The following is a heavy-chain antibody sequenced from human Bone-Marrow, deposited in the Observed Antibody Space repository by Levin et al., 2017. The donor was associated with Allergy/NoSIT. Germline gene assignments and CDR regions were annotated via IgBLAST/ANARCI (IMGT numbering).Heavy chain of an antibody. D-gene: IGHD3-22*01. Sequence: GESLKISCQASGYTFTGYYMHWVRQAPGQGLEWMGWINPNSGDTNYAQKFQGRVTMTRDTSISTAYMELSRLRSDDTAVYYCAREPTMIVAPLAQNWFDPWGQGTLVTVSS. CDR2: INPNSGDT. CDR1: GYTFTGYY. V-gene: IGHV1-2*02. CDR3: AREPTMIVAPLAQNWFDP. J-gene: IGHJ5*02.